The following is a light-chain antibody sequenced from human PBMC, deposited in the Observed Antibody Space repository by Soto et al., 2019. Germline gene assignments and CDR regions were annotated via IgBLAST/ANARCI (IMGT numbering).Light chain of an antibody. CDR1: QSVTTN. V-gene: IGKV3-15*01. CDR2: VAS. CDR3: QQYYSWPLT. Sequence: EKVMTQSPATLSVSPGESVTLSCRASQSVTTNLAWYQQKPGQAPRLLFYVASTAATDIPARFRGGGSGTEFTLTISSLQSEDSAVYYCQQYYSWPLTFGQGTRLEIK. J-gene: IGKJ5*01.